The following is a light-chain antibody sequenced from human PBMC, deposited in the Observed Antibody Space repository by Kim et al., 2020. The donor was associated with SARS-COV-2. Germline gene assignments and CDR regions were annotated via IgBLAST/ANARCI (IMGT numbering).Light chain of an antibody. CDR3: NSRDISSDHVL. CDR1: SLRMSY. CDR2: GEN. V-gene: IGLV3-19*01. Sequence: SSELTQDPAVSVALGQTVTITCQGDSLRMSYASWYQRKPGQAPVLVIYGENSRPSGIPDRFFGSYSRNTASLTITGAQAEDEADYYCNSRDISSDHVLFGGGTQLTVL. J-gene: IGLJ3*02.